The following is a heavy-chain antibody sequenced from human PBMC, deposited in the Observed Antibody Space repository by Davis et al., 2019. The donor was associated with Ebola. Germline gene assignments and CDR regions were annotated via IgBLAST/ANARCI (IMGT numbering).Heavy chain of an antibody. D-gene: IGHD6-19*01. V-gene: IGHV3-30*04. CDR1: GLNFPNYA. J-gene: IGHJ4*02. Sequence: GGSLRLSCAASGLNFPNYAMHWVRQAPGKGLECVAVISYDGIEKYYPESVKGRFTISRDNSQDTLFLQMNSLRAEDTAVYYCARDREDYSSGFSFGFDYWGQGTLVTVSS. CDR3: ARDREDYSSGFSFGFDY. CDR2: ISYDGIEK.